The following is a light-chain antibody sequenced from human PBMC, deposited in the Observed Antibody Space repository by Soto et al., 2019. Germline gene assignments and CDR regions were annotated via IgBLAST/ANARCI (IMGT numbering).Light chain of an antibody. CDR3: NQYGSSPLT. Sequence: EIVLTQSPGTLSLSPGERATLSCRASQSVSSSYLAWYQQKPGQAPRLLIYGTSSRATGIPDRFSGSGSGTDFALTISRLEPEDFAVYYCNQYGSSPLTSGHGTRLEIK. CDR1: QSVSSSY. J-gene: IGKJ5*01. V-gene: IGKV3-20*01. CDR2: GTS.